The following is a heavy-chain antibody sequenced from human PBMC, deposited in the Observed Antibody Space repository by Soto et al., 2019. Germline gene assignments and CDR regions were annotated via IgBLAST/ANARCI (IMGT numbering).Heavy chain of an antibody. CDR3: ASLMGDYVWDMDY. D-gene: IGHD3-16*01. CDR1: GGSISSGGYS. J-gene: IGHJ4*02. Sequence: SETLSLTCAVSGGSISSGGYSWSWIRQPPGKGLEWIGYIYHSGSTYYNPSLKSRVTISVDRSKNQFSLKLSSVTAADTAVYYCASLMGDYVWDMDYWGQGTLVTVSS. V-gene: IGHV4-30-2*01. CDR2: IYHSGST.